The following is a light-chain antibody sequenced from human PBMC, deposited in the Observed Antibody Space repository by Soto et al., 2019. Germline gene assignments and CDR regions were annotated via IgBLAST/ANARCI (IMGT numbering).Light chain of an antibody. J-gene: IGKJ4*01. Sequence: EIVMTQSPATLSVSPGERATLSCRASQSVSSNLGWYQQKPGQAPRLLIFSASTRASGVPARFSGSGSGTEFTLTISSLQSEDFAVYYCQQYNNWPVPFGGGTKVDI. V-gene: IGKV3-15*01. CDR3: QQYNNWPVP. CDR2: SAS. CDR1: QSVSSN.